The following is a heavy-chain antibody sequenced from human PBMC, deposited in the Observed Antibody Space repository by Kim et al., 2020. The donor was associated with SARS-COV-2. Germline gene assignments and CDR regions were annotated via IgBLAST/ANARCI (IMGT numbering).Heavy chain of an antibody. D-gene: IGHD4-17*01. CDR1: GFTFSSYA. J-gene: IGHJ5*02. CDR3: AKDFYFGGDYYTENWFDP. Sequence: GGSLRLSCAASGFTFSSYAMSWVRQAPGKGLEWVSAISGSGGSTYYADSVKGRFTISRDNSKNTLYLQMNSLRAEDTAVYYCAKDFYFGGDYYTENWFDPWGQGTLVTVSS. V-gene: IGHV3-23*01. CDR2: ISGSGGST.